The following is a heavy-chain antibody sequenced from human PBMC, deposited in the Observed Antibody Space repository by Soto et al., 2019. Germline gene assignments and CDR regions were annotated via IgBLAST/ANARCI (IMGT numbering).Heavy chain of an antibody. CDR2: IYYSGST. J-gene: IGHJ4*02. CDR1: GGSISSSNYY. CDR3: ARLRSGPDNGWYWAFDY. D-gene: IGHD6-19*01. V-gene: IGHV4-39*01. Sequence: PSETLSLTCAVSGGSISSSNYYWGWIRQPPGKGLELIGNIYYSGSTYCNPSLKSRVTISVDTSKSQFSLKLSSVTAADTAVYYCARLRSGPDNGWYWAFDYWDQGTLVTVSS.